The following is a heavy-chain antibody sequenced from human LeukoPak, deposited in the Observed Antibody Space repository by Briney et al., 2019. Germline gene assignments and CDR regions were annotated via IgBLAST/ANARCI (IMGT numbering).Heavy chain of an antibody. CDR3: ARWEFYDSSGYLAY. Sequence: SETLSLTCTVSGGSISSYYWSWIRQPAGKGLEWIGRIYTSGSTNYNPSLKSRVTMSVDTSKNQFSLKLSSVTAADTAVYYCARWEFYDSSGYLAYWGQGTLVTVSS. D-gene: IGHD3-22*01. CDR2: IYTSGST. J-gene: IGHJ4*02. CDR1: GGSISSYY. V-gene: IGHV4-4*07.